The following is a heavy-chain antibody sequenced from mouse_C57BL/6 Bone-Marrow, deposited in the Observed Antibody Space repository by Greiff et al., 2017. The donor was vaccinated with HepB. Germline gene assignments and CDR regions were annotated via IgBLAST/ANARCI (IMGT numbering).Heavy chain of an antibody. D-gene: IGHD1-1*01. Sequence: EVKLMESGEGLVKPGGSLKLSCAASGFTFSSYAMSWVRQTPEKRLEWVAYISSGGDYIYYADTVKGRFTISRDNARNTLYLQMSSLKSEDTAMYYCTRDHYTRGLEYFDVWGTGTTVTVSS. CDR1: GFTFSSYA. J-gene: IGHJ1*03. V-gene: IGHV5-9-1*02. CDR2: ISSGGDYI. CDR3: TRDHYTRGLEYFDV.